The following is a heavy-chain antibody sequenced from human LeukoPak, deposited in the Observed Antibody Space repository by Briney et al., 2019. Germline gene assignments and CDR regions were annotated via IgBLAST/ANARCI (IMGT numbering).Heavy chain of an antibody. CDR3: ARTMTAMVTGWFDP. J-gene: IGHJ5*02. CDR1: GYTFTGYY. V-gene: IGHV1-2*02. D-gene: IGHD5-18*01. Sequence: ASVKVSCKASGYTFTGYYMHWLRQAPGQGLEWMGGINPNSGGTNYAQKFQGRVTMTRDTSISTAYMELSRLRSDDTAVYYCARTMTAMVTGWFDPWGQGTLVTVSS. CDR2: INPNSGGT.